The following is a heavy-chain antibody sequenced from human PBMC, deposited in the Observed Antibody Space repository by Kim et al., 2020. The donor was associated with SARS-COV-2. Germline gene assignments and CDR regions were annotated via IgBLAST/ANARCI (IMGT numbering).Heavy chain of an antibody. V-gene: IGHV1-2*04. J-gene: IGHJ6*01. CDR2: INPNSGGT. CDR1: GYTFTGYY. CDR3: ARESIAAAGYYYYGMDV. D-gene: IGHD6-13*01. Sequence: ASVKVSCKASGYTFTGYYMHWVRQAPGQGLEWMGWINPNSGGTNYAQKFQGWVTMTRDTSISTAYMELSRLRSDDTAVYYCARESIAAAGYYYYGMDVWGQGNTVNVAS.